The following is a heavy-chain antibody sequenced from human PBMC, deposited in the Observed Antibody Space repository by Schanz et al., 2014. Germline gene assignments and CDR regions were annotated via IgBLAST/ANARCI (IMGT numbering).Heavy chain of an antibody. Sequence: VQLVQSGAEVKRPGASVRVSCKASGYTFTSYDFNWVRQAPGQGLEWMGWISAYNGNTNYAQKLQGRVTMTTDTSTSTAYMELRSLKSEDTAVYYCARGPLGTSPWGQGTLVNVSS. CDR2: ISAYNGNT. D-gene: IGHD5-12*01. V-gene: IGHV1-18*01. CDR3: ARGPLGTSP. CDR1: GYTFTSYD. J-gene: IGHJ5*02.